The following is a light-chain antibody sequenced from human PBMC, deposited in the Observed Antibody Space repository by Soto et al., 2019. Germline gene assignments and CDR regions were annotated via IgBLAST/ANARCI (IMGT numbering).Light chain of an antibody. CDR1: QSVSSN. V-gene: IGKV3-15*01. J-gene: IGKJ2*01. CDR2: ASS. CDR3: QQYHNWPPHT. Sequence: EIVMTQSPATLSVSPGESATLSCRTSQSVSSNLAWYQQKPGQAPRLLIYASSTRATGIPTRFSGSGSGTEFTLSISSLQSEDFAGYYCQQYHNWPPHTFGQGTKLEIK.